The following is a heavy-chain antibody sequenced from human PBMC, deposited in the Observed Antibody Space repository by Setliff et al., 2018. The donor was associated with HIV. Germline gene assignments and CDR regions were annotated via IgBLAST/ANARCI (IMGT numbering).Heavy chain of an antibody. J-gene: IGHJ6*02. D-gene: IGHD5-12*01. V-gene: IGHV1-3*01. CDR1: GYSFTKYG. Sequence: GASVKVSCKASGYSFTKYGIQWVRQAPGQRLEWMGLINAANGDTKYSQKFQGRVTMTRNTSISTAYMELSSLRSEDTAVYYCARGRDSSYDPDGMDVWGQGTTVTVSS. CDR3: ARGRDSSYDPDGMDV. CDR2: INAANGDT.